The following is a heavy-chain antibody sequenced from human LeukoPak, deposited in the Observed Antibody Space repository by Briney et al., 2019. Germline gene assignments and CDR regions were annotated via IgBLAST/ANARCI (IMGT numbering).Heavy chain of an antibody. D-gene: IGHD6-6*01. J-gene: IGHJ4*02. V-gene: IGHV1-69*05. CDR3: ARTPFEYSSSSVYFGY. Sequence: ASVKVSCKASGGTFSSYAISWVRQAPGQGLEWMGGIIPIFGTANYAQMFQGRVTITTDESTSTAYMELSSLRSEDTAVYYCARTPFEYSSSSVYFGYWGQGTLVTVSS. CDR1: GGTFSSYA. CDR2: IIPIFGTA.